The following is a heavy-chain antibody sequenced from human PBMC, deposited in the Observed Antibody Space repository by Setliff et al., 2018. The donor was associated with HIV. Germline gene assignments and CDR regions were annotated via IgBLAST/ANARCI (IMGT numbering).Heavy chain of an antibody. CDR3: ARKGYFDF. V-gene: IGHV1-2*06. J-gene: IGHJ4*02. CDR2: FNPNSRVT. Sequence: ASVKVSCKASGFIFTDYQIHWVRQAPGQGLEWMGRFNPNSRVTNSPQKFQDRVTFSRDISSGTAYMGLSSLRSEDTAVYYCARKGYFDFWGQGTLVTVSS. CDR1: GFIFTDYQ.